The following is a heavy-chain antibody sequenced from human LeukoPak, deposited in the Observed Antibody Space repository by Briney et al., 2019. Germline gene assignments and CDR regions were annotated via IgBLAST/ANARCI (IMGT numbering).Heavy chain of an antibody. CDR2: FDPEDGET. V-gene: IGHV1-24*01. Sequence: GASVKVSCKLSGYTLTELSMLWVRQAPGKGLEWMGGFDPEDGETIYAHTFQGRVTMTEDTSTDTAYMELISLRSEDTAVYYCATDPWGSGSYYSFRWGQGTLVTVSS. J-gene: IGHJ4*02. CDR3: ATDPWGSGSYYSFR. D-gene: IGHD3-10*01. CDR1: GYTLTELS.